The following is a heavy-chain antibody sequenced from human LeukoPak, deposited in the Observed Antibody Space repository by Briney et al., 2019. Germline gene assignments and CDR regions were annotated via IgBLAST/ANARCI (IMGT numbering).Heavy chain of an antibody. CDR3: ARGPTTYSSSWFYYYYGMDV. J-gene: IGHJ6*02. Sequence: SETLSLTCAVYGGSFSGYYWSWIPQPPGKGLEWIGEINHSGSTNYNPSLKSRVTISVDTSKNQFSLKLSSVTAADTAVYYCARGPTTYSSSWFYYYYGMDVWGQGTTVTVSS. CDR1: GGSFSGYY. V-gene: IGHV4-34*01. CDR2: INHSGST. D-gene: IGHD6-13*01.